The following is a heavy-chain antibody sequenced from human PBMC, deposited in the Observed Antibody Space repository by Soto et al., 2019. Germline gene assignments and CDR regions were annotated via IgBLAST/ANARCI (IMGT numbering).Heavy chain of an antibody. D-gene: IGHD1-26*01. Sequence: VQLVESGGGVVQPGRSLRLSCAASGFTFSHYGIHWVRQAPGKGLEWLAVISYDVSNKHYADSVKGRFTVSRDNSKNTLYLQMNSLRAEDTAVYFCARYSGKYQGPIDYWGQGNLVNVSS. CDR1: GFTFSHYG. J-gene: IGHJ4*02. CDR2: ISYDVSNK. V-gene: IGHV3-30*03. CDR3: ARYSGKYQGPIDY.